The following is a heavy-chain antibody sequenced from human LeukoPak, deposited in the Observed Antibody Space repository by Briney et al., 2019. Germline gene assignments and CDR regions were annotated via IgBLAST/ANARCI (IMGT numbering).Heavy chain of an antibody. CDR3: ARPSGIAARPRHAFDI. D-gene: IGHD6-6*01. J-gene: IGHJ3*02. CDR2: IYYSGST. Sequence: SETLSLTCTVSGGSISSSSYYWGWIRQPPGKGLEWIGSIYYSGSTYYNPSLKCRVTISVDTSKNQFSLKLSSVTAADTAVYYCARPSGIAARPRHAFDIWGQGTMVTVSS. CDR1: GGSISSSSYY. V-gene: IGHV4-39*01.